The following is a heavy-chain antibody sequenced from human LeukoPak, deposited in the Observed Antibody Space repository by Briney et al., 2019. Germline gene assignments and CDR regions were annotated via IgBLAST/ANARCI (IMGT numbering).Heavy chain of an antibody. D-gene: IGHD3-22*01. J-gene: IGHJ4*02. V-gene: IGHV1-18*01. CDR3: ARVYGSSGYYEFQNFDY. CDR2: ISAYNGNT. CDR1: GYTFTSYG. Sequence: ASVTVSCKASGYTFTSYGISWVRQAPGQGLEWMGWISAYNGNTNYAQKLQGRVTMTTDTSTSTAYMELRSLRSDDTAVYYCARVYGSSGYYEFQNFDYWGQGTLVTVSS.